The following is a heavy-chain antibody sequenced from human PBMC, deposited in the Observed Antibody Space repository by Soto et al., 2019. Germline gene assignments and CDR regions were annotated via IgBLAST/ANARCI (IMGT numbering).Heavy chain of an antibody. D-gene: IGHD6-13*01. J-gene: IGHJ5*02. Sequence: EVQLVQSGAEVKKPGESLKISCKASGYTFINYFIGWVRQMPGKGLEWVGVIFPADSDTRYSPSFQGQVTISVDKSISTAYRQWISLKASDTGMYSCARQEYSSSGYSWGQGTLVTVSS. CDR3: ARQEYSSSGYS. CDR2: IFPADSDT. CDR1: GYTFINYF. V-gene: IGHV5-51*01.